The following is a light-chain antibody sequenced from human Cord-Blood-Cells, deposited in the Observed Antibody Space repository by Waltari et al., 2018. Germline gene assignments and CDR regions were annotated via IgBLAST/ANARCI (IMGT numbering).Light chain of an antibody. CDR2: DAS. J-gene: IGKJ1*01. Sequence: DIQLTQSPSSLSASVGDRVTITGQASQDISNYLNWYQQKQGKAPKLLIYDASNLETGVPSRFSGSGSGTDFTFTISSLQPEDIATYYCQQYDSLLWTFGQGTKVEIK. V-gene: IGKV1-33*01. CDR3: QQYDSLLWT. CDR1: QDISNY.